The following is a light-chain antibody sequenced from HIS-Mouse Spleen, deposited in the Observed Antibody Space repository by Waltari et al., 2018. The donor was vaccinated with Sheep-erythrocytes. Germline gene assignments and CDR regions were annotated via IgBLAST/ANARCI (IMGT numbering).Light chain of an antibody. CDR2: DDS. J-gene: IGLJ2*01. CDR1: NIGSKS. V-gene: IGLV3-21*02. Sequence: SYVLTQPPSVSVAPGQTARITCGGNNIGSKSVHVYQQKPGNAPVLVVYDDSDRPSGIPERFSGSNSGNTATLTISRVEAGDEADYYCQVWDSSSDHVVFGGGTKLTVL. CDR3: QVWDSSSDHVV.